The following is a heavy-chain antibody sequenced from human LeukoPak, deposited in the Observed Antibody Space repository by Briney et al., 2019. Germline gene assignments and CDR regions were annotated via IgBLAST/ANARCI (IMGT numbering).Heavy chain of an antibody. CDR1: GFTFSSYA. V-gene: IGHV3-23*01. Sequence: GGSLRLSCAASGFTFSSYAMSWVRQAPGKGLEWVSAISGSGGSPYYADSVKGRFTISRDNSKNTLYLQMNSLRAEDTAVYYCARDLRFLEWPEGGHDAFDIWGQGTMVTVSS. CDR3: ARDLRFLEWPEGGHDAFDI. D-gene: IGHD3-3*01. CDR2: ISGSGGSP. J-gene: IGHJ3*02.